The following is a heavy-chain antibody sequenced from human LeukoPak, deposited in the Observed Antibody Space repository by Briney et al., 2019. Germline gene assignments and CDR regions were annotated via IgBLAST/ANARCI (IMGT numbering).Heavy chain of an antibody. CDR2: INHSGTT. J-gene: IGHJ6*03. V-gene: IGHV4-34*01. CDR1: GGSFSGYY. CDR3: ARGVGHYYYYMDV. Sequence: PSETLSLTCAVYGGSFSGYYWSWIRQPPGEGLEWIGEINHSGTTNYNPSLKSRVTMSVDTSKNQFSLKLSSVTAADTAVYYCARGVGHYYYYMDVWGKGTTVTVSS.